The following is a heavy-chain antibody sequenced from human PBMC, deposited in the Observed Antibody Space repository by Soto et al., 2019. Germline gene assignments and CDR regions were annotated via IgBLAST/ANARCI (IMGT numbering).Heavy chain of an antibody. CDR3: ARDRYYYDSSGYSYFDY. D-gene: IGHD3-22*01. Sequence: GGSLRLSCAASGFTFSSYSIHWVRQAPGKGLEWVSSISSSSSYIFYADSVKGRFTISRDNAKNSLYLQMNSLRAEDTALYCCARDRYYYDSSGYSYFDYWGQGTLVTVSS. CDR1: GFTFSSYS. V-gene: IGHV3-21*04. J-gene: IGHJ4*02. CDR2: ISSSSSYI.